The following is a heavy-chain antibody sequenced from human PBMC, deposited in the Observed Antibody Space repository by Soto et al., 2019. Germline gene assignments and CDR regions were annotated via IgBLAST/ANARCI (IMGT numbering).Heavy chain of an antibody. CDR1: GFTFSSYA. V-gene: IGHV3-23*01. J-gene: IGHJ6*02. CDR3: AKPPYSSSSYYYYGMDV. D-gene: IGHD6-6*01. CDR2: ISGSGGTT. Sequence: EVQLLESGGGLVQPGGSLRLSCAASGFTFSSYAMTWVRHAPGKGLEWVSAISGSGGTTYHADSVKGRFTISRDNSKNTLYLQMNSLRAEDAAVYYCAKPPYSSSSYYYYGMDVWGQGTTVTVSS.